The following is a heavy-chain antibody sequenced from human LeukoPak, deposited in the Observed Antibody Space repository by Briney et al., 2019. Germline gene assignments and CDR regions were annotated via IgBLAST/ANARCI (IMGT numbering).Heavy chain of an antibody. Sequence: GGSLRLSCAASGFTFDDYAMHWVRQAPGKGLEWVSGISWNSGSIGYADSVKGRFTISRDNAKNSLYLQMNSLRPEDTAVYYCPKDLTSDFGGAFDPWGQGPLVTVSS. CDR2: ISWNSGSI. CDR1: GFTFDDYA. J-gene: IGHJ5*02. D-gene: IGHD3-10*01. CDR3: PKDLTSDFGGAFDP. V-gene: IGHV3-9*01.